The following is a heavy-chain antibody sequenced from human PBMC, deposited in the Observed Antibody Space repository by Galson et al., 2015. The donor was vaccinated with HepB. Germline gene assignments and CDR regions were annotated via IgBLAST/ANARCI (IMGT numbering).Heavy chain of an antibody. CDR2: IDPSDSYT. D-gene: IGHD2-15*01. CDR3: ARPRCSGGSCSDAFDI. J-gene: IGHJ3*02. CDR1: GYSFTSYW. V-gene: IGHV5-10-1*01. Sequence: QSGAEVKKPGESLRISCKGSGYSFTSYWISWVRQMPGKGLEWMGRIDPSDSYTNYSPSFQGHVTISADKSISTAYLQWSSLKASDTAMYYCARPRCSGGSCSDAFDIWGQGTMVTVSS.